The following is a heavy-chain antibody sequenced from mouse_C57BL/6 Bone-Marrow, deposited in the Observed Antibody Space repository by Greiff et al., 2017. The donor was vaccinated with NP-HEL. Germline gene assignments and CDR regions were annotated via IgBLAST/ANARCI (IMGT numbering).Heavy chain of an antibody. CDR1: GFTFSDYY. J-gene: IGHJ2*01. V-gene: IGHV5-12*01. CDR2: ISNGGGST. D-gene: IGHD1-1*01. CDR3: ARHYYYGSSPYY. Sequence: EVQLVESGGGLVQPGGSLKLSCAASGFTFSDYYMYWVRQTPEKRLEWVAYISNGGGSTYYPDTVKGRFTISRDNAKNTLYLQMSRLKSEDTAMYYCARHYYYGSSPYYWGQGTTLTVSS.